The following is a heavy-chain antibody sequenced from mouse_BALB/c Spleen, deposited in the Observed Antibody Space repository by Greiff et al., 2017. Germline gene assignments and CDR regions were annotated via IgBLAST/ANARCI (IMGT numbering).Heavy chain of an antibody. J-gene: IGHJ4*01. D-gene: IGHD2-3*01. V-gene: IGHV1-4*01. CDR3: ARVHDGYYAMDY. CDR2: INPSSGYT. CDR1: GYTFTSYT. Sequence: VQLQQSGAELARPGASVKMSCKASGYTFTSYTMHWVKQRPGQGLEWIGYINPSSGYTNYNQKFKDKATLTADKSSSTAYMQLSSLTSEDSAVYYCARVHDGYYAMDYWGQGTSVTVSS.